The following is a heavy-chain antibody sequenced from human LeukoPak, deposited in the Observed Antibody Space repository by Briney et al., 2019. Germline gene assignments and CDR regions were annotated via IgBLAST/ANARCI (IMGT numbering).Heavy chain of an antibody. CDR1: GGTFSSYT. D-gene: IGHD4-23*01. Sequence: SSVKVSCKASGGTFSSYTISWVRQAPGQGLEWMGRIIPILGIANYAQKFQGRVTITADKSTSTAYMELSSLRSEDTAVYYCARDRERWSTYWFDPWGQGTLVTVSS. J-gene: IGHJ5*02. CDR3: ARDRERWSTYWFDP. V-gene: IGHV1-69*04. CDR2: IIPILGIA.